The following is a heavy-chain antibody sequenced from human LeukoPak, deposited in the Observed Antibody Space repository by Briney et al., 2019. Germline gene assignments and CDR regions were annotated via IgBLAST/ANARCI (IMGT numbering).Heavy chain of an antibody. Sequence: SETLSLTCTVSGGSISSSSYYWGWIRQPPGRGLGGFGSIYYSGSTYYNPSLKSRVTISVDTSKNQFSLKLSSVTAADTAVNYCARDLEWELEGGFDYWGQGTLVTVSS. D-gene: IGHD1-26*01. J-gene: IGHJ4*02. CDR2: IYYSGST. V-gene: IGHV4-39*07. CDR1: GGSISSSSYY. CDR3: ARDLEWELEGGFDY.